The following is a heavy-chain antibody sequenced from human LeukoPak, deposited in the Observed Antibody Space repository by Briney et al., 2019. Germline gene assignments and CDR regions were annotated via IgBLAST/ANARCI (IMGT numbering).Heavy chain of an antibody. CDR1: GGTFSSYA. V-gene: IGHV1-69*13. J-gene: IGHJ4*02. CDR3: AAPLPYCSGGSCYLVY. CDR2: IIPIFGTA. Sequence: ASVKVSCKASGGTFSSYAISWVRQAPGQGLEWMGGIIPIFGTANYAQKFRGRVTITADESTSTAYMELSSLRSEDTAVYYCAAPLPYCSGGSCYLVYWGQGTLVTVSS. D-gene: IGHD2-15*01.